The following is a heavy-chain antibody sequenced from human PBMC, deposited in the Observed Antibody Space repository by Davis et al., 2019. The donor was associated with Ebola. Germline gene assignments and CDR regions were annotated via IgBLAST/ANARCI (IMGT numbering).Heavy chain of an antibody. CDR2: ISYDGSNK. D-gene: IGHD2-15*01. CDR3: AKDTTVYCSGGSCIASPVDY. V-gene: IGHV3-30-3*01. Sequence: GESLKISCAASGFTFSSSAMHWVRQAPGKGLEWVAVISYDGSNKYYADSVEGRFTISRDNSKNTLYLQMNSLRAEDTAVYYCAKDTTVYCSGGSCIASPVDYWGQGTLVTVSS. CDR1: GFTFSSSA. J-gene: IGHJ4*02.